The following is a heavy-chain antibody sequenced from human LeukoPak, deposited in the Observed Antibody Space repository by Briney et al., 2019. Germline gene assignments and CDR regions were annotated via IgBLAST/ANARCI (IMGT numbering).Heavy chain of an antibody. Sequence: SETLSLTCTVSGGSISSYYWSWIRQPPGKGLEWIGYIYYSGSTNYNPSLKSRVTISVDTSKNQFSLKLSSVTAADTAVYYCARTKYYDILTGYSYFDYWGQGTLVTVSS. D-gene: IGHD3-9*01. CDR3: ARTKYYDILTGYSYFDY. V-gene: IGHV4-59*01. CDR1: GGSISSYY. CDR2: IYYSGST. J-gene: IGHJ4*02.